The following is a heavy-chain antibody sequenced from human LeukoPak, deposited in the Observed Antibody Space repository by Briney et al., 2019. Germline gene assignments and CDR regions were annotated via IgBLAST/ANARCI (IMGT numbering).Heavy chain of an antibody. CDR3: ARDAAFDI. CDR1: GGTFSSYA. J-gene: IGHJ3*02. CDR2: IIPILGIA. Sequence: VASVTVSCKASGGTFSSYAISWVRQAPGQGLEWMGRIIPILGIANYAQKFQGRVTITADKSTSTAYMELSSLRSEDTAVYYCARDAAFDIWGQGTMVTVSS. V-gene: IGHV1-69*04.